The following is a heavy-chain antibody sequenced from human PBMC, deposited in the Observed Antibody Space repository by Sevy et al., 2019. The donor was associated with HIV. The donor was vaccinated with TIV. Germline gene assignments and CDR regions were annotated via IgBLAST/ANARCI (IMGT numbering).Heavy chain of an antibody. V-gene: IGHV3-74*01. D-gene: IGHD3-9*01. CDR3: ARVLTRGSFDPLDM. CDR2: INGDGRTT. J-gene: IGHJ3*02. Sequence: GGFLRLSCAASGFTFGPYWMHWVRQAPGKGLVWVAVINGDGRTTKYAEIVKGRFIVSRDNVENTLSLQMNSLKDEDTAMYYCARVLTRGSFDPLDMWGQGTMVTVSS. CDR1: GFTFGPYW.